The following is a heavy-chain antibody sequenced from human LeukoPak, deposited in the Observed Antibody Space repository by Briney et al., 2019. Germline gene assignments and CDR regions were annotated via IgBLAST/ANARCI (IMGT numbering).Heavy chain of an antibody. CDR2: INPNSGGT. D-gene: IGHD2-15*01. J-gene: IGHJ5*02. Sequence: ASVKVSCKASGYTFTGYYMHWVRQAPGQGLEWMGWINPNSGGTNYAQKFQGRVTMTRDTSISTAYMELSRLRSDDTAVYYCARAGEDIVVVVAATGYNWFDPWGQGTLVTVSS. V-gene: IGHV1-2*02. CDR1: GYTFTGYY. CDR3: ARAGEDIVVVVAATGYNWFDP.